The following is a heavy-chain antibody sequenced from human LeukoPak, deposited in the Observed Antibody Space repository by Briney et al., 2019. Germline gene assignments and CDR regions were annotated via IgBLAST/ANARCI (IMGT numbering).Heavy chain of an antibody. J-gene: IGHJ6*02. Sequence: SETLSLTCTVSVGSISSGCYYWSWIRQHPGKGLEWIGYIYYSGSTYYNPSLKSRVTISVDTSKNQFSLKLSSVTAADTAVYYCARDQTHGMDVWGQGTTVTVSS. CDR2: IYYSGST. CDR1: VGSISSGCYY. V-gene: IGHV4-31*03. CDR3: ARDQTHGMDV.